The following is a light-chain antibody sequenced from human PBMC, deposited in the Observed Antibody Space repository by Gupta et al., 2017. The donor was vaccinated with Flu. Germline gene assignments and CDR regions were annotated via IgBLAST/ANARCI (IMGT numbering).Light chain of an antibody. V-gene: IGKV1-5*03. J-gene: IGKJ1*01. CDR3: QQYSDFST. Sequence: DIQMTQSPSTLSASVGDRVSITCRASQNINRWLAWYQQKPGRAPKCLIYKASTLESGVPSRFSGSGSGTEFTLTISSLRPDDFATYYLQQYSDFSTFGQGTKVDIK. CDR2: KAS. CDR1: QNINRW.